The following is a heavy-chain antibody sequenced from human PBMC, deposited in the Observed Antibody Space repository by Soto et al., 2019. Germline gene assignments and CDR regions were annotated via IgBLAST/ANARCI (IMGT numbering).Heavy chain of an antibody. CDR1: GFTFDDYA. J-gene: IGHJ4*02. CDR2: ISWNSGSI. Sequence: PGGSLRLSCAASGFTFDDYAMHWVRQAPWKGLEWVSGISWNSGSIGYADSVKGRFTISRDNAKNSLYLQMNSLRAEDTALYYCAKDKMAYYHGSGGFDYWGQGTLVTVS. CDR3: AKDKMAYYHGSGGFDY. D-gene: IGHD3-10*01. V-gene: IGHV3-9*01.